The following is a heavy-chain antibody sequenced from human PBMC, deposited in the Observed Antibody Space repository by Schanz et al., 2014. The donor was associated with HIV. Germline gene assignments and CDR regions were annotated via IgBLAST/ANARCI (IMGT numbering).Heavy chain of an antibody. CDR1: GFTFSDYG. CDR3: ARDRLHPGXGMDV. V-gene: IGHV3-33*01. D-gene: IGHD4-4*01. CDR2: IWNDGSNT. J-gene: IGHJ6*02. Sequence: QVQLVESGGGVVQPGRSLRLSCVASGFTFSDYGMHWVRQAPGKGLEWVAVIWNDGSNTFYADSVKGRFTISRDNSKKTVFLQMNNLRAEDTAVYYCARDRLHPGXGMDVWGQGTTVTVSS.